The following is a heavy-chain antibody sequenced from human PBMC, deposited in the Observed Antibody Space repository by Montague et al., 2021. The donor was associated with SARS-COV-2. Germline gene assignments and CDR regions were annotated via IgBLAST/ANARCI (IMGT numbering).Heavy chain of an antibody. CDR3: ARGDYGDYRDAFDI. Sequence: SETLSLTCAVSGGSITSTNWWSWGRQPPGKGLEWIGENHHSGSTNSSPSLKSRVTMSIDKSSNQFSLNLNSVTAADTAVYYCARGDYGDYRDAFDIWGQGTVVTVSS. V-gene: IGHV4-4*02. CDR2: NHHSGST. CDR1: GGSITSTNW. D-gene: IGHD4-17*01. J-gene: IGHJ3*02.